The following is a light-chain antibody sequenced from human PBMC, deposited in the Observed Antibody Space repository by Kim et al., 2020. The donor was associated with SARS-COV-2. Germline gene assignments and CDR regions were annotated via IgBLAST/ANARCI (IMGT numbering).Light chain of an antibody. CDR3: QQRSAWPLT. CDR2: DAS. V-gene: IGKV3-11*01. J-gene: IGKJ4*01. Sequence: DILLTQSPATHSLSPGERAILSCRASQSVGSSLAWYRQKRGQAPRLLIYDASNRATGIPARFSGSGSGTDFTLTISSLEPEDFAVYYCQQRSAWPLTFGGGTKLEI. CDR1: QSVGSS.